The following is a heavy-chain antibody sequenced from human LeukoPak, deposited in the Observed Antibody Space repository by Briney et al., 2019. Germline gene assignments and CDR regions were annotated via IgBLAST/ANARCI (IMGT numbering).Heavy chain of an antibody. J-gene: IGHJ3*02. Sequence: PGGSLRLSCISSGFTFSSYEMNWVRQAPGKGLEWVSYITGSGSTKYYADSVQGRFTISRDNAKISLYLQMNSLRAEDTAIYYCARTIPEDADYDNSGPDAFDMWGQGTMVTVSS. CDR3: ARTIPEDADYDNSGPDAFDM. CDR2: ITGSGSTK. D-gene: IGHD3-22*01. CDR1: GFTFSSYE. V-gene: IGHV3-48*03.